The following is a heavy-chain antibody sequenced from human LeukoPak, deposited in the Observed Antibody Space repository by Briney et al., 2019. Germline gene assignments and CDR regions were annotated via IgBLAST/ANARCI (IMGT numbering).Heavy chain of an antibody. CDR3: ARVRAARNWFDP. CDR2: MNSNSGNT. Sequence: GASVKVSCKASGYTFTSYDINWVRQATGQGLEWMGWMNSNSGNTGYAQKFQGRVTITRNTSISTAYMELSSLRSEDAAVYYCARVRAARNWFDPWGQGTLVTVSS. V-gene: IGHV1-8*03. J-gene: IGHJ5*02. CDR1: GYTFTSYD. D-gene: IGHD4-17*01.